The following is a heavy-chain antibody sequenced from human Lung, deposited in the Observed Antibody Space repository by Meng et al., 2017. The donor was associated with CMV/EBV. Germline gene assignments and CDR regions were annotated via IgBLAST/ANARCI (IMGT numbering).Heavy chain of an antibody. CDR1: GFAFKDYG. CDR3: TASIIAAGTVDL. Sequence: SXKISCAASGFAFKDYGVHWVRQAPGKGPEWVAVIWSNGINKYYKDSVKGRFTISRDNSKYTLFLQMNSLTAEDTAVYYCTASIIAAGTVDLWGQGTLVTVSS. V-gene: IGHV3-33*01. CDR2: IWSNGINK. D-gene: IGHD6-6*01. J-gene: IGHJ4*02.